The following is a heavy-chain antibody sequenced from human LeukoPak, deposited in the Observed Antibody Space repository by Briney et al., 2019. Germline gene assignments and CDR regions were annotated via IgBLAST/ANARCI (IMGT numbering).Heavy chain of an antibody. J-gene: IGHJ2*01. Sequence: SETLSLACSVSVGSISSYYWSWIRRPPAMGVEWIGCIYYSGNPNYNPSRKSRVTISVDTSKDQFSLRLPSVTAADTAVYYCARSFLGDWYFDLWGRGTLVTVSS. D-gene: IGHD1-26*01. V-gene: IGHV4-59*13. CDR1: VGSISSYY. CDR3: ARSFLGDWYFDL. CDR2: IYYSGNP.